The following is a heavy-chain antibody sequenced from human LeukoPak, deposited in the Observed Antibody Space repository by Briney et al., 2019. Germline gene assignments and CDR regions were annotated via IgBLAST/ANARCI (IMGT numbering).Heavy chain of an antibody. V-gene: IGHV4-39*01. CDR3: ARGAGRRRYYFDY. CDR2: TYHSGST. CDR1: GGSISSSSYY. Sequence: PSETLSLTCTVSGGSISSSSYYWGWIRQPPGKGLEWIGSTYHSGSTYYNPSLKSRVTISVDTSKNQFSLKLSSVTAADTAVYYCARGAGRRRYYFDYWGQGTLVTVSS. J-gene: IGHJ4*02. D-gene: IGHD1-26*01.